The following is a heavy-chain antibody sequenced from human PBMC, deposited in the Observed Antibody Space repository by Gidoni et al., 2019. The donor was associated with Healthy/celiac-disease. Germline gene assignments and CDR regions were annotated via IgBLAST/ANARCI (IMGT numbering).Heavy chain of an antibody. CDR1: GGPFSSYA. V-gene: IGHV1-69*01. CDR2: IIPIFGTA. J-gene: IGHJ4*02. CDR3: ARGGIPGVRLGELSDY. D-gene: IGHD3-16*01. Sequence: QVQLVQSGAEVKKPGSSVKVSCKASGGPFSSYAISWVRQAPGQGLEWMGGIIPIFGTANYAQKFQGRVTITADESTSTAYMELSSLRSEDTAVYYCARGGIPGVRLGELSDYWGQGTLVTVSS.